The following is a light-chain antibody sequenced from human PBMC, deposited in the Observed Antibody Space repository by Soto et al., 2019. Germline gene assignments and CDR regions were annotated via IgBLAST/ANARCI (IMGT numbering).Light chain of an antibody. V-gene: IGKV3-20*01. Sequence: DIVLTQSPGTLSLSPGERDTLSCRASQTVRSSSLAWDQQKPGQAPRLLIFGASTRAAGFPDRFSGSGSGTDFTLTISRLEPEDFAVYYCKQYGSSPRTFGQGTKVEIK. J-gene: IGKJ1*01. CDR2: GAS. CDR1: QTVRSSS. CDR3: KQYGSSPRT.